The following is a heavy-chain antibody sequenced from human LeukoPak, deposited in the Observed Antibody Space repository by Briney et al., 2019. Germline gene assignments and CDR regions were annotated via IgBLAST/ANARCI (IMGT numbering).Heavy chain of an antibody. J-gene: IGHJ3*02. V-gene: IGHV4-31*03. CDR1: GGSISSGGYY. D-gene: IGHD3-22*01. Sequence: SETLSLTCTVSGGSISSGGYYWSWIRQHPGKGLEWIGYIYYSGSTYYNPSLKSRVTISVDTSKNQFSLKLSSVTAADTAVYYCAGSGTMIDGAFDIWGQGTMVTVSS. CDR2: IYYSGST. CDR3: AGSGTMIDGAFDI.